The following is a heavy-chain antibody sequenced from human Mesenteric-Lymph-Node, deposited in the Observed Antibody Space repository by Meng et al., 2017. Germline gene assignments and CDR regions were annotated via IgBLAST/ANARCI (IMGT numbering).Heavy chain of an antibody. CDR3: ATYYGSSGYYRNWFDP. V-gene: IGHV1-69*05. CDR2: IIPIFGTA. CDR1: GGTFSSYA. Sequence: SVKVSCKASGGTFSSYAISWVRQAPGQGLEWMGGIIPIFGTANYAQKFQGRVTITTDESTSTAYMELSSLRSEDTAVYYCATYYGSSGYYRNWFDPWGQGTLVTVSS. D-gene: IGHD3-22*01. J-gene: IGHJ5*01.